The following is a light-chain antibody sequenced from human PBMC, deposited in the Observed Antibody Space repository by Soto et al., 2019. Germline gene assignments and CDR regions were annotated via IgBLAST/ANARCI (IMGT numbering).Light chain of an antibody. V-gene: IGKV3-15*01. CDR3: QQYNNWPRIT. CDR2: GAS. CDR1: QTIKRSS. J-gene: IGKJ5*01. Sequence: ENVLTQSPGTLSLSPGERVTLSCRASQTIKRSSLAWYQQKPGQPPRLLIFGASTRVAGIPARFSGSGSGTEFTLTISSLQSDDFAVYYCQQYNNWPRITFGQGTRLEIK.